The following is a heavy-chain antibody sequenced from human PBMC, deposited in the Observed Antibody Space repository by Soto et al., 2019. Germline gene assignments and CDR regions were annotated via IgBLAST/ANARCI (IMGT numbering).Heavy chain of an antibody. V-gene: IGHV3-74*01. CDR2: INSDGSST. D-gene: IGHD1-26*01. CDR3: AREGVGATAFDY. J-gene: IGHJ4*02. Sequence: EVQLVESGGGLVQPGGSLRLSCAASGFTFSSYWMHWVRQAPGKGLVWVSRINSDGSSTSYADSVKGRFTISRDNAKNTLYRQMNSLRAEDTAVYYCAREGVGATAFDYWGQGTLVTVSS. CDR1: GFTFSSYW.